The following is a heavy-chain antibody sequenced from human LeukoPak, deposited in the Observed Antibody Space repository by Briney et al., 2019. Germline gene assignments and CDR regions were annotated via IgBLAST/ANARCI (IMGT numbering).Heavy chain of an antibody. CDR1: GYTFTGYY. CDR3: ARDLDLGYCSGGSCYSSDY. V-gene: IGHV1-2*02. Sequence: ASVKVSCKASGYTFTGYYMHWVRQAPGQGLERMGWINPNSGGTNYAQKFQGRVTMTRGTSISTAYMELSRLRSDDTAVYYCARDLDLGYCSGGSCYSSDYWGQGTLVTVSS. CDR2: INPNSGGT. D-gene: IGHD2-15*01. J-gene: IGHJ4*02.